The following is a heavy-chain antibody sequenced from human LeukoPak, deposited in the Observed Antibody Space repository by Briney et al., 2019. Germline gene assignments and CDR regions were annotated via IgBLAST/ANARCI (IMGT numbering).Heavy chain of an antibody. J-gene: IGHJ6*03. D-gene: IGHD1-26*01. CDR1: VGSISSYY. CDR2: IYYSGST. Sequence: PSETLSLTCTVSVGSISSYYWSWIRQPPGKGLEWIGYIYYSGSTNYNPSLKSRVTISVDTSKNQFSLKLSSVTAADTAVYYCARIIVGATRNHYMDVWGKGTTVTVSS. V-gene: IGHV4-59*08. CDR3: ARIIVGATRNHYMDV.